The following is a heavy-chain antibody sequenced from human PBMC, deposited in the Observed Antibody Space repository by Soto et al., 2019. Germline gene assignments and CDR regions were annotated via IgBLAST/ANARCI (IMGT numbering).Heavy chain of an antibody. CDR2: IRYDGSNK. D-gene: IGHD3-22*01. V-gene: IGHV3-33*01. CDR1: GLTFRRYG. CDR3: ARDHIDYDGSGHDYYYGMDV. J-gene: IGHJ6*01. Sequence: QVQLVESGGGVVQPGRFLRLSCTASGLTFRRYGMHWVRQAPGKGLEWVAVIRYDGSNKYYADSVRGRFTISRDNSENTLYLEMNSLRVEDTAVYYCARDHIDYDGSGHDYYYGMDVW.